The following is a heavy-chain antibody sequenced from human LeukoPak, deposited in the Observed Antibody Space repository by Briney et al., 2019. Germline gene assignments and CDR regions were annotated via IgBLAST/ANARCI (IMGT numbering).Heavy chain of an antibody. D-gene: IGHD3-10*01. V-gene: IGHV3-33*01. CDR2: IWYDGSNK. Sequence: PGGSLRLSCAASGFTFSSYGMHWVRQAPGKGLEWVAVIWYDGSNKYYADSVKGRFTISRDNSKNTLYLQMNSLRAEDTAVYYCARVRGAGERYYYYYYGMDVWGQGTTVTVSS. CDR3: ARVRGAGERYYYYYYGMDV. J-gene: IGHJ6*02. CDR1: GFTFSSYG.